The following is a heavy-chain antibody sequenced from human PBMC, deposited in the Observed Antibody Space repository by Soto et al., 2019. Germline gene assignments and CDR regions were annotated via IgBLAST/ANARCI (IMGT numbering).Heavy chain of an antibody. CDR2: ISYDGSNK. D-gene: IGHD3-10*01. J-gene: IGHJ6*02. CDR1: GFTFSSYG. Sequence: RLSCAASGFTFSSYGMHWVRQAPGKGLEWVAVISYDGSNKYYADSVKGRFTISRDNSKNTLYLQMNSLRAEDTAVYYCAQDSQVMVRRIDVMDVCGQVTTVTVSS. V-gene: IGHV3-30*18. CDR3: AQDSQVMVRRIDVMDV.